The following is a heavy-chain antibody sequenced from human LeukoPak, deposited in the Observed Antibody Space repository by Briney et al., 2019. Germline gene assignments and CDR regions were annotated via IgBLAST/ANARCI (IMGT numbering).Heavy chain of an antibody. Sequence: ASVTVSFKASGGTFSSYAISWVRQAPGQGSEWVGGIIPIFGTANYAQKFQGRVTITTDESTSTAYMELSSLRSEDTAVCYCARADCSSTSCYGGVRWFDPWGQGTLGTVSS. D-gene: IGHD2-2*01. J-gene: IGHJ5*02. CDR1: GGTFSSYA. V-gene: IGHV1-69*05. CDR2: IIPIFGTA. CDR3: ARADCSSTSCYGGVRWFDP.